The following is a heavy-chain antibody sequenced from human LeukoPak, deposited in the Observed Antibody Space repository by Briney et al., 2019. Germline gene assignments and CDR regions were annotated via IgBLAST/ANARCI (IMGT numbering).Heavy chain of an antibody. CDR3: ARVFTSSPIADGFGFDY. J-gene: IGHJ4*02. CDR1: GGSISSYY. Sequence: PSETLSLTCTVSGGSISSYYWSWIRQPAGKGLEWIARIYSSGSTNYNPSLKSRVTMSVDTSKNQFSLKLSSVTAADTAVYYCARVFTSSPIADGFGFDYWGQGTLVTVSS. D-gene: IGHD3-16*01. CDR2: IYSSGST. V-gene: IGHV4-4*07.